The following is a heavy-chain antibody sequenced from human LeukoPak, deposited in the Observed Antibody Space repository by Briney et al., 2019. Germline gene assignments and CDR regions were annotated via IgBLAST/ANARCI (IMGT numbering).Heavy chain of an antibody. V-gene: IGHV3-23*01. D-gene: IGHD6-13*01. CDR2: FSVSDATT. CDR1: GFTFSSYA. J-gene: IGHJ4*02. Sequence: GGSLRLSCAASGFTFSSYAMSWVRQAPGKGLEWVSGFSVSDATTYYADSVKGRFTISRDNSKNTLYLQMNSLRAEDTAVYYCARVSSSSSWYTDLDYWGQGTLVTVSS. CDR3: ARVSSSSSWYTDLDY.